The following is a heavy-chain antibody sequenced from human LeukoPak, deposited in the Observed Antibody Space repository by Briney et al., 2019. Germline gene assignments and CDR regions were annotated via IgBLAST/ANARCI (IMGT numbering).Heavy chain of an antibody. CDR3: AKESSLRAFDI. D-gene: IGHD4-17*01. V-gene: IGHV3-30*02. Sequence: GGSLRLSCAASGFTFSSYGMHWVRQAPGKGLEWVAFIRHDGSNKYYADSVKGRFTISRDNSKNTLYLQMNSLRAEDTAVYYCAKESSLRAFDIWGQGTMVTVSS. CDR2: IRHDGSNK. J-gene: IGHJ3*02. CDR1: GFTFSSYG.